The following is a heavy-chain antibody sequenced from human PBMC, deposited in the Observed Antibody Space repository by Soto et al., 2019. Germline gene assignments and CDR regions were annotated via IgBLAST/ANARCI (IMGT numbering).Heavy chain of an antibody. CDR2: IIPIFPTA. Sequence: QVQLVQSGAELKKPGSSVRVSCQASGGTFSSYSVNWVRQAPGQGLEWMGGIIPIFPTADHAQRFQDRVTXTPXKSTNTAYMELNSLRSDDTAVYYWAIRTSVFGVVAMGGLDVWGQGTTVTVSS. J-gene: IGHJ6*02. D-gene: IGHD3-3*01. V-gene: IGHV1-69*14. CDR3: AIRTSVFGVVAMGGLDV. CDR1: GGTFSSYS.